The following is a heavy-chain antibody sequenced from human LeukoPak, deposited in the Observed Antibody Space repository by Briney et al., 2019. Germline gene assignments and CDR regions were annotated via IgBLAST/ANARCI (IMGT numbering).Heavy chain of an antibody. D-gene: IGHD6-19*01. CDR2: IKQGGSEK. Sequence: GGSLRLSCAASGFIFTNYWMNWVRQAPGRGLEWVAVIKQGGSEKFYVDSVKGRFLISRDNGKNSLYLQMNSLRAEDTAVYYCVAGKEIWGQGTLVTVSS. J-gene: IGHJ4*02. CDR1: GFIFTNYW. CDR3: VAGKEI. V-gene: IGHV3-7*02.